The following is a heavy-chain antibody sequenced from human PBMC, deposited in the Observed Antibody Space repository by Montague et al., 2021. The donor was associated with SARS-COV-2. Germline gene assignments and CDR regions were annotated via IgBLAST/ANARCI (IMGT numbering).Heavy chain of an antibody. Sequence: SETLSPTRTVSGGSISSSSYFWGWIRQPPGKGLEWIGSIYYSGSTYYXPSLKSRVTISVDTSKNQFSLKLSSVTAADTAVFYCARKTSRGLTIFGVVTASYCFDYWGQGTLVTVSS. D-gene: IGHD3-3*01. J-gene: IGHJ4*02. CDR2: IYYSGST. CDR1: GGSISSSSYF. CDR3: ARKTSRGLTIFGVVTASYCFDY. V-gene: IGHV4-39*01.